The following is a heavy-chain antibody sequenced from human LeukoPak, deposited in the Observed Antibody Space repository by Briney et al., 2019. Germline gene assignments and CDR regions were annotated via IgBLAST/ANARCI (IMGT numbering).Heavy chain of an antibody. J-gene: IGHJ6*02. CDR2: MNQDGSAK. Sequence: GGSLRLSCAASGFTFSDSWMSWVRQAPGKGLERVANMNQDGSAKGYVDSVKGRFTISRDNARNSLYLKMSSLRPEDTAVYYCATYTNWVAGDVWGQGTTVTVS. D-gene: IGHD3-16*01. V-gene: IGHV3-7*01. CDR3: ATYTNWVAGDV. CDR1: GFTFSDSW.